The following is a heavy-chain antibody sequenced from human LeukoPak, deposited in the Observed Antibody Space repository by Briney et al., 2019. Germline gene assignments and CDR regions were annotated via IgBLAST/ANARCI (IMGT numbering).Heavy chain of an antibody. CDR2: ISYDGSNK. V-gene: IGHV3-30*18. CDR3: AKDRGY. J-gene: IGHJ4*02. Sequence: PPGGSLRLSCAASGFTFSSYGMHWVRQAPGKGLEWVAVISYDGSNKYYADSVRGRFTISRDNSKNTLYLQMNSLRAEDTAVYYCAKDRGYWGQGTLVTVSS. CDR1: GFTFSSYG. D-gene: IGHD5-24*01.